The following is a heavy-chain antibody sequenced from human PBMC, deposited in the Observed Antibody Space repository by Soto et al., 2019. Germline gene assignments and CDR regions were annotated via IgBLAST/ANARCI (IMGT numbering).Heavy chain of an antibody. CDR1: GYSFTNYW. D-gene: IGHD3-3*01. Sequence: RGESLKISCKGSGYSFTNYWIGWVRQMPGKGLEWMGIIYPSDSETRYSPSFQGQVTVSADKSISSAYLQWSSLQASDTAMYYCARGSNGVIIGSIAYWGQGTLVTVSS. V-gene: IGHV5-51*01. CDR2: IYPSDSET. J-gene: IGHJ4*02. CDR3: ARGSNGVIIGSIAY.